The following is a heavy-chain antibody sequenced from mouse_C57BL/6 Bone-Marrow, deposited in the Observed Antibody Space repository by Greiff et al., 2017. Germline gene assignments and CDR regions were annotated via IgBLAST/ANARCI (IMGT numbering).Heavy chain of an antibody. Sequence: QVQLQQSGPGLVQPSQSLSITCTVSGFSLTSYGVHWVRQSPGKGLEWLGVIWRVGSTDYNAAFMSRLSITKDNSKSQVFFKMHSLHADDTAIYYCAKNRAYGVFYFDYWGQGTTLTVSS. CDR2: IWRVGST. D-gene: IGHD1-1*02. J-gene: IGHJ2*01. CDR3: AKNRAYGVFYFDY. V-gene: IGHV2-5*01. CDR1: GFSLTSYG.